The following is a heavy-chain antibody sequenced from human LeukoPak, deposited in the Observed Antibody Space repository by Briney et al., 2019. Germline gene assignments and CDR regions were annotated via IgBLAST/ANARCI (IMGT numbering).Heavy chain of an antibody. D-gene: IGHD3-22*01. V-gene: IGHV3-33*06. J-gene: IGHJ4*02. Sequence: QPGRSLILSCAASGFTFSSYGMHWVRQAPGKGLEWVAVIWYDGNNKYYADSVKGRFTISRDNSKNTLYLQMNSLRAEDTAVYYCAKDLGGYQLGLDYWGQGTLVTVSS. CDR1: GFTFSSYG. CDR3: AKDLGGYQLGLDY. CDR2: IWYDGNNK.